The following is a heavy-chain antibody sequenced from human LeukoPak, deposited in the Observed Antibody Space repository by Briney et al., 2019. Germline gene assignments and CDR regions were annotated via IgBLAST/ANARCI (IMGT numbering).Heavy chain of an antibody. Sequence: PSETLSLTCAVYGGSFSGYYWSWIRQPPGKGLEWIGEINHSGSTNYNPSLKSRVTISVDTSKNQFSLKLSSVTAADTAVYYCARGRGPRIQLWLHYYYYMDVWGKGTTVTVSS. D-gene: IGHD5-18*01. CDR3: ARGRGPRIQLWLHYYYYMDV. CDR2: INHSGST. V-gene: IGHV4-34*01. CDR1: GGSFSGYY. J-gene: IGHJ6*03.